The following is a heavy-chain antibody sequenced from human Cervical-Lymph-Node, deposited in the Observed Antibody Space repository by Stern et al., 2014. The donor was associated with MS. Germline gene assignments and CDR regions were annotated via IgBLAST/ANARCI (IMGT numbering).Heavy chain of an antibody. V-gene: IGHV1-2*06. Sequence: QVQLVQSGAEVKKPGASVQVSCKAFGYSFIAYFVYWVRQAPGQGLEWMGRINPNRGGTNYAQKFQGRVTMTRDTSISTAYMELSRLRSDDTAVYYCATVAATGNHYHYAMDVWGQGTTVTVSS. CDR2: INPNRGGT. J-gene: IGHJ6*02. D-gene: IGHD2-15*01. CDR1: GYSFIAYF. CDR3: ATVAATGNHYHYAMDV.